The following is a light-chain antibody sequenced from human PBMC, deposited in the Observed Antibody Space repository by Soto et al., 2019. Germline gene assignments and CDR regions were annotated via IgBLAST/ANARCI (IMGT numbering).Light chain of an antibody. CDR1: QSVSSSY. V-gene: IGKV3-20*01. J-gene: IGKJ1*01. Sequence: EIVLTQSPGTLSLSPGQRATPSCRARQSVSSSYLAWYQQKPGQAPRLLIYDASSRATGIPDRFSGSGSGTDFILAISILEPEDFAVYYCQQYGSSVWTFGQGTKVEIK. CDR2: DAS. CDR3: QQYGSSVWT.